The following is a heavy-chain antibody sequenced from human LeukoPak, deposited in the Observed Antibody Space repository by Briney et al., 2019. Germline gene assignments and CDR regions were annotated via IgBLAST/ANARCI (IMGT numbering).Heavy chain of an antibody. D-gene: IGHD3-10*01. CDR2: ISSSSSTI. CDR3: ARELWFGDSAFDI. J-gene: IGHJ3*02. CDR1: GFTFSSYS. Sequence: GGSLRLSCAASGFTFSSYSMTWVRQAPGKGLEWVSYISSSSSTIYYADSVKGRFTIFRDNANNSLYLQMNSLRAEDTAVYYCARELWFGDSAFDIWGQGTMVTVSS. V-gene: IGHV3-48*01.